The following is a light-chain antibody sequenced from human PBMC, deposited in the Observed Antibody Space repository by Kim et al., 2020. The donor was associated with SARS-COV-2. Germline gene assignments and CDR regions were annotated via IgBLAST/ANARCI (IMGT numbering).Light chain of an antibody. CDR2: RDS. CDR3: QVWDSSTV. J-gene: IGLJ2*01. Sequence: SYELTQPLSVSVALGQTARITCGGNNIGSKNVHWYQQKPGQAPVLVIYRDSNRPSGIPERFSGSNSGNTATPTISRAQAGDEADYYCQVWDSSTVFGGGTQLTVL. V-gene: IGLV3-9*01. CDR1: NIGSKN.